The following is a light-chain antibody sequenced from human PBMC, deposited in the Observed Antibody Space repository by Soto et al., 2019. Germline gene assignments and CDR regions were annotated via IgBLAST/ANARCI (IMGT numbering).Light chain of an antibody. CDR2: GAS. V-gene: IGKV3D-15*01. J-gene: IGKJ5*01. Sequence: EIVMTQSPATLSVSPGERATPSCRASQSVSSNLAWYQQKPGKAPRLLIYGASTRATGIPARFSGSWSGTEFTLTISSLQSEDFAVYYCQQYNNWPPITFGQGTRLEIK. CDR3: QQYNNWPPIT. CDR1: QSVSSN.